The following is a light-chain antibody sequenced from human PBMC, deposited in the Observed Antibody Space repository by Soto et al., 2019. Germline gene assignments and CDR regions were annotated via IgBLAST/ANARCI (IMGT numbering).Light chain of an antibody. Sequence: QSVLAQPPSVSGAPGQKVTISCTGSSSNIGAGYDLHWYQQLPGTAPKLLLYGNSNRPSGVPDRFSGSKSGTSASLAITGLQAEGEADYYCQSYDSSLSAYVFGTGTKLTVL. J-gene: IGLJ1*01. CDR2: GNS. CDR1: SSNIGAGYD. CDR3: QSYDSSLSAYV. V-gene: IGLV1-40*01.